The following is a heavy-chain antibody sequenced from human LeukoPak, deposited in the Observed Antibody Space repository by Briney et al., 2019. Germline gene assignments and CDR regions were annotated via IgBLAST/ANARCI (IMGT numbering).Heavy chain of an antibody. J-gene: IGHJ6*03. CDR3: ARERYYDFWSGSSGYYMDV. V-gene: IGHV1-69*04. D-gene: IGHD3-3*01. CDR1: GGTFSSYT. CDR2: IIPILGIA. Sequence: SVKVSCKASGGTFSSYTISWVRQAPGQGLEWMGRIIPILGIANYAQKFQGRVTITADTSTSTAYMELSSLRSEDTGVYYCARERYYDFWSGSSGYYMDVWGKGTTVTVSS.